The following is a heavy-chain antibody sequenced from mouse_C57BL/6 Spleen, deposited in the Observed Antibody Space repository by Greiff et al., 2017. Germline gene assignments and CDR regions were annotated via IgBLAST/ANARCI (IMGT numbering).Heavy chain of an antibody. CDR1: GYTFTSYW. J-gene: IGHJ1*03. V-gene: IGHV1-53*01. CDR2: INPSNGGT. Sequence: QVQLQQPGTELVKPGASVTLSCKASGYTFTSYWMHWVKQRPGQGLEWIGNINPSNGGTNYNEKFKSKATLTGDKSSSTAYMQLSSLTSEDSAVYYCARSPTMITDWYFDVWGTGTTVTVSS. CDR3: ARSPTMITDWYFDV. D-gene: IGHD2-4*01.